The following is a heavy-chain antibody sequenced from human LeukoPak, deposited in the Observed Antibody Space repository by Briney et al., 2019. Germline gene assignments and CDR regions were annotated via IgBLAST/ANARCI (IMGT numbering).Heavy chain of an antibody. J-gene: IGHJ4*02. D-gene: IGHD4-23*01. CDR3: ARHSYGGNSNYFDY. V-gene: IGHV4-59*08. Sequence: PSETLSLTCTVSGGSMNFYYWSWIRQAPGKGLEWIGYIYYSGNTNYNPSLKSRVTISVDTTKNQFSLNLSSVTAADTAMYYCARHSYGGNSNYFDYWGQGTLVTVSS. CDR1: GGSMNFYY. CDR2: IYYSGNT.